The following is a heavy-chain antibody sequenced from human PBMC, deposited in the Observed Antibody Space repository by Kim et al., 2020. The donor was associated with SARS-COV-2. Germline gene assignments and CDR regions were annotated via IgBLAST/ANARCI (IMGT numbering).Heavy chain of an antibody. D-gene: IGHD6-19*01. Sequence: GGSLRLSCAASGFTFGRFWMHWVRQVPGKGLVWVSRTNEDGTITNHADSMKGRFTISRDNAANSLFLQMNSLRVEDTAVYFCVSDLAGREGRWGQGTLVTVSS. CDR2: TNEDGTIT. J-gene: IGHJ4*02. CDR1: GFTFGRFW. CDR3: VSDLAGREGR. V-gene: IGHV3-74*01.